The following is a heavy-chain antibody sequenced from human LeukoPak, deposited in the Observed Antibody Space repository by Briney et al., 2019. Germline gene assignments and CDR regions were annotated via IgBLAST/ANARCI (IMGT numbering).Heavy chain of an antibody. V-gene: IGHV4-59*01. CDR1: GGSISSYY. Sequence: PSETLSLTCTVSGGSISSYYWSWIRQPPGEGLEWIGYIYYSGTTYYNPSLKSRVTISVDTSKNQFSLRLRSVTAADTAVYYCARVHCSGGNCDFDYWGQGTLVTVSS. D-gene: IGHD2-15*01. J-gene: IGHJ4*02. CDR2: IYYSGTT. CDR3: ARVHCSGGNCDFDY.